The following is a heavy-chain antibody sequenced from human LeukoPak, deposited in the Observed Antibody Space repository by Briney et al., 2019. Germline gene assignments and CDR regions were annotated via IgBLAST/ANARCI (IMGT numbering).Heavy chain of an antibody. D-gene: IGHD6-13*01. CDR1: GGTFSSYT. Sequence: SVKVSCKASGGTFSSYTISWVRQAPGQGLEWMGRIIPILGIANYAQKFQGRVTITADKSTSTAYMELSSLRSEDTAVYYCATYSSSWAHCYGMDVWGQGTTVTVSS. J-gene: IGHJ6*02. CDR3: ATYSSSWAHCYGMDV. CDR2: IIPILGIA. V-gene: IGHV1-69*02.